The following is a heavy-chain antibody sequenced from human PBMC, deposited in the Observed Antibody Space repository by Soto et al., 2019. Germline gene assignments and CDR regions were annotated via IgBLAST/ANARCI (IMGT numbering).Heavy chain of an antibody. CDR1: GGSISSSSYY. V-gene: IGHV4-39*01. CDR3: ARQIHCSGGSCYYFDY. J-gene: IGHJ4*02. Sequence: PSETLSLTCTFSGGSISSSSYYWGWIRQPPGKGLEWIGSIYYSGSTYYNPSLKSRVTISVDTSKNQFSLKLSSVTAADTAVYYCARQIHCSGGSCYYFDYWGQGTLVTVS. D-gene: IGHD2-15*01. CDR2: IYYSGST.